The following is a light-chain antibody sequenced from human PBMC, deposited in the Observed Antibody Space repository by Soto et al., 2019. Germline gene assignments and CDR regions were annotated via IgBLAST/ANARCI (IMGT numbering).Light chain of an antibody. Sequence: AIRMTQSPSSLYASTGDRVTITCRASQGISSYLAWYQQKPGKAPKLLIYAASTLQSGVPSRFSGSGSGTDFTLIISCLQSEDFATYYCQQYYSYPRTFGQGTKVDIK. V-gene: IGKV1-8*01. CDR1: QGISSY. CDR3: QQYYSYPRT. CDR2: AAS. J-gene: IGKJ1*01.